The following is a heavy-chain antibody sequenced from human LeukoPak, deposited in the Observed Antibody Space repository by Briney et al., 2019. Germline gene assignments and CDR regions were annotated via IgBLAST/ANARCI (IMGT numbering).Heavy chain of an antibody. Sequence: PSETLSLTCTVSGGSISSYYWSWIRQPPGKGLEWIGYIYYSGSTNYNPSLKSRVTISVDTSKNQFSLKLSSVTAADTAVYYCAREPWELLRGAFDIWGQGTMVTVSS. CDR1: GGSISSYY. V-gene: IGHV4-59*12. CDR3: AREPWELLRGAFDI. D-gene: IGHD1-26*01. J-gene: IGHJ3*02. CDR2: IYYSGST.